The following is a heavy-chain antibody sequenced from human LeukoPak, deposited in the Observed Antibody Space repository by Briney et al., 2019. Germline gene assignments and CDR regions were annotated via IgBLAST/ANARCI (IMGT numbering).Heavy chain of an antibody. Sequence: GGSLRLSCAASGFTFSSYWLSWVRQAPGKGLEWVANINQDGSATYYVDSVKGRFTISRDNAKNSLYLQMSSLRAEDTAVYYCAADEGYSPYYYGMDVWGQGTTVTVSS. CDR2: INQDGSAT. V-gene: IGHV3-7*02. D-gene: IGHD5-18*01. CDR3: AADEGYSPYYYGMDV. J-gene: IGHJ6*02. CDR1: GFTFSSYW.